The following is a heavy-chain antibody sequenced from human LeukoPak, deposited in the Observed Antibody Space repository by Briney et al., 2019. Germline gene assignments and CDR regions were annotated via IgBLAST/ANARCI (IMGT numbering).Heavy chain of an antibody. CDR2: IYHSGST. D-gene: IGHD5-12*01. CDR1: GYSISSGYY. V-gene: IGHV4-38-2*01. CDR3: ARHRSIVATITDY. Sequence: SETLSLTCAVSGYSISSGYYWGWIRPPPGKGLEWIGSIYHSGSTYYNPSLKSRVTISVDTSKNQFSLKLSSVTAADTAVYYCARHRSIVATITDYWGQGTLVTVSS. J-gene: IGHJ4*02.